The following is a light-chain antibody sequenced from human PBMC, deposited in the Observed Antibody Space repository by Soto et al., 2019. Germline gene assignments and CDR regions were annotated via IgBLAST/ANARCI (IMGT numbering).Light chain of an antibody. CDR2: KAS. V-gene: IGKV1-5*03. Sequence: DIQMTQSPSTLSASVGDRVTITCRASQSISSWLAWYQQKPGKAPKLLIYKASSLESGVPSRFSGSGSGTEFTLTISSLQPDDFATYYCQQYNSSSQGTFGQGTKLEIK. J-gene: IGKJ2*01. CDR1: QSISSW. CDR3: QQYNSSSQGT.